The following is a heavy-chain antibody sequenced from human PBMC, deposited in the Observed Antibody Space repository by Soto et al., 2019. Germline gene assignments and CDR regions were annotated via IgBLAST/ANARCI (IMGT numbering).Heavy chain of an antibody. CDR2: IYYSGST. Sequence: SETLSLTCTVSGGSISSYYWSWIRQPPGKGLEWIGYIYYSGSTNYNPSLKSRVTISVDTSKNQFSLKLSSVTAADTAVYYCARDGSSNDAFDIWGQGTMVTVSS. CDR1: GGSISSYY. D-gene: IGHD6-13*01. J-gene: IGHJ3*02. V-gene: IGHV4-59*01. CDR3: ARDGSSNDAFDI.